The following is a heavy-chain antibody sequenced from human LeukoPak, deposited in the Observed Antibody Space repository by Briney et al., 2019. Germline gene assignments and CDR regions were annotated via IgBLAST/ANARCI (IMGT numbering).Heavy chain of an antibody. Sequence: GGSLRLSCAASGFTFSSYGMHWVRQAPGKGLEWVAVIWYDGSNKYYADSVKGRFTISRDNSKNMLYLQMNSLRAEDTAVYYCARDQGYCTNGVCYTRFDYWGQGTLVTVSS. CDR2: IWYDGSNK. J-gene: IGHJ4*02. V-gene: IGHV3-33*01. CDR3: ARDQGYCTNGVCYTRFDY. D-gene: IGHD2-8*01. CDR1: GFTFSSYG.